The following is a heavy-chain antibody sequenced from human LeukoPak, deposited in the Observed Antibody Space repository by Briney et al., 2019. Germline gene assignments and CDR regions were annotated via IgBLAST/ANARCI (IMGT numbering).Heavy chain of an antibody. V-gene: IGHV3-11*01. J-gene: IGHJ4*02. Sequence: PGGSLRLSCAASGFTFSDYYMSWIRQAPGKGLEWVSYISSSGSTIYYADSVKGRFTISRDNAKNSLYLQMNSLRAEDTAVYYCASNGKQDTEYYFDYWGQGTLVTVSS. CDR2: ISSSGSTI. CDR1: GFTFSDYY. D-gene: IGHD5-18*01. CDR3: ASNGKQDTEYYFDY.